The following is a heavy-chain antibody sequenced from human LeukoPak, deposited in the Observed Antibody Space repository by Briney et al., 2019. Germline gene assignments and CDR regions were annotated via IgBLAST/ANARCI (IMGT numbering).Heavy chain of an antibody. D-gene: IGHD3-3*01. CDR1: GGSFSGYY. J-gene: IGHJ3*02. Sequence: SETLSLTCAVYGGSFSGYYWSWIRQPPGKGLEWIGEINHSGSTNYNPSLKSRVTISVDTSKNQFSLKLSSVTAADTAVYYCAGTPPPSRYDFWSGYYFRGDAFDIWGQGTMVTVSS. CDR2: INHSGST. V-gene: IGHV4-34*01. CDR3: AGTPPPSRYDFWSGYYFRGDAFDI.